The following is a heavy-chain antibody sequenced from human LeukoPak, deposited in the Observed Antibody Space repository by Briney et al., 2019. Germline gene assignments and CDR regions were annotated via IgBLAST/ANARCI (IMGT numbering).Heavy chain of an antibody. D-gene: IGHD6-6*01. J-gene: IGHJ4*02. CDR1: GFTFSTYA. CDR2: INSSGDEI. Sequence: QSGGSLRLSCAASGFTFSTYAMTWVRQAPGKGLEWVSGINSSGDEIYYADSVRGRFTISRDNSNNALYLQMDSLRAEDTAVYYCANWIGSSSRDYWGQGTLVTVSS. CDR3: ANWIGSSSRDY. V-gene: IGHV3-23*01.